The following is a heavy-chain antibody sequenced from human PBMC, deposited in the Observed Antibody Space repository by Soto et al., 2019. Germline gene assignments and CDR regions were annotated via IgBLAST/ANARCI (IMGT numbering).Heavy chain of an antibody. V-gene: IGHV4-59*01. J-gene: IGHJ3*02. CDR2: IYYSGST. CDR1: GGSISSYC. D-gene: IGHD3-3*02. CDR3: AALEMAKDAFDI. Sequence: SETLSLTCTVSGGSISSYCWSWIRQPPGKGLEWIGYIYYSGSTNYNPSLKSRVTISVDTSKNQFSLKLSSVTAADTAVYYCAALEMAKDAFDIWGQGTIVTVSS.